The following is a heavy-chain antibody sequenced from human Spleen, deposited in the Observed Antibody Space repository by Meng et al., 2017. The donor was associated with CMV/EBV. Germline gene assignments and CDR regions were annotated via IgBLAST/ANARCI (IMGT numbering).Heavy chain of an antibody. CDR1: GFTFSSSA. CDR3: ARASGSYDS. Sequence: LSCAASGFTFSSSAMSWVRQAPGKGLEWVSVIYSGGSSTYYADSVKGRFTISRDNAKNSLYLQMNSLRAEDTAVYYCARASGSYDSWGQGTLVTVSS. CDR2: IYSGGSST. D-gene: IGHD1-26*01. J-gene: IGHJ5*02. V-gene: IGHV3-23*03.